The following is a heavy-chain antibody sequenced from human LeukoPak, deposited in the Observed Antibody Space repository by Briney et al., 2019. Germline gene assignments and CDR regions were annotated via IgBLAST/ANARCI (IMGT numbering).Heavy chain of an antibody. V-gene: IGHV4-59*01. J-gene: IGHJ4*02. CDR3: ARGARITIFRVVINYYFDY. D-gene: IGHD3-3*01. Sequence: SETLSLTCTVSGGSISSYYWSWIRQPPGKGLGWIGYIYYSGSTNYNPSLKSRVTISVDTSKNQFSLKLSSVTAADTAVYYCARGARITIFRVVINYYFDYWGQGTLVTVSS. CDR1: GGSISSYY. CDR2: IYYSGST.